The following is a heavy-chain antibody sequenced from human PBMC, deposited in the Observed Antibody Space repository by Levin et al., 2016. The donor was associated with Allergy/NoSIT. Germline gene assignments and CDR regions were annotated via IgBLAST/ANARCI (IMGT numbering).Heavy chain of an antibody. V-gene: IGHV1-2*04. CDR3: ARGQVTGYCSSTSCYHSFDP. CDR2: INPNSGGT. CDR1: GFTFTSSA. J-gene: IGHJ5*02. Sequence: ASVKVSCKASGFTFTSSAVHWVRQAPGQGLEWMGWINPNSGGTNYAQKFQGWVTMTRDTSISTAYMELSRLRSDDTAVYYCARGQVTGYCSSTSCYHSFDPWGQGTLVTVSS. D-gene: IGHD2-2*01.